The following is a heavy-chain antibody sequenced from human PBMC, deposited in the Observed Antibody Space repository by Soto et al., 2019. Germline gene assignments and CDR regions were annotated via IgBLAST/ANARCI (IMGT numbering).Heavy chain of an antibody. CDR2: ISWNSGSI. V-gene: IGHV3-9*01. CDR3: AKEKTAGLDHYYSTDV. Sequence: GGSLRLSCAASGFPFDDYAMHWVRQAPGKGLEWVSCISWNSGSIGYADSVKGRFTISRDNAKNSLYLQMNSLRAEDTALYYCAKEKTAGLDHYYSTDVSGKGTTLIVSS. J-gene: IGHJ6*03. D-gene: IGHD6-13*01. CDR1: GFPFDDYA.